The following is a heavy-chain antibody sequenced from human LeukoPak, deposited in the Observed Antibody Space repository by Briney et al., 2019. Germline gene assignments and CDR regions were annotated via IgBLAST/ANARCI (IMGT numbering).Heavy chain of an antibody. CDR2: ISGSGGST. CDR1: GFTFSSYA. V-gene: IGHV3-23*01. D-gene: IGHD3-22*01. CDR3: ARDLSPHYYDSSGYSDAFDI. Sequence: PGGSLRLSCAASGFTFSSYAMSWVRQAPGKGLEWVSAISGSGGSTYYADSVKGRFTISRDNSKNTLYLQMNSLRAEDTAVYYCARDLSPHYYDSSGYSDAFDIWGQGTMVTVSS. J-gene: IGHJ3*02.